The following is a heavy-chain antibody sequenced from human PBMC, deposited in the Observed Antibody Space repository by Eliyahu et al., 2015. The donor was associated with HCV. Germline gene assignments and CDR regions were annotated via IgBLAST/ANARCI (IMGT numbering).Heavy chain of an antibody. J-gene: IGHJ4*02. D-gene: IGHD3-9*01. CDR1: GFSLSPXGVX. CDR2: IYWNDDK. Sequence: QITLKESGPTLVKPTQTLTLXCXFSGFSLSPXGVXVGWIRQPPGKALEWLALIYWNDDKRYSPSLKSRLTITKDTSKNQVVLTMTNMDPVDTATYYCAHSGNDILTGYYQMPSFDYWGQGTLVTVSS. CDR3: AHSGNDILTGYYQMPSFDY. V-gene: IGHV2-5*01.